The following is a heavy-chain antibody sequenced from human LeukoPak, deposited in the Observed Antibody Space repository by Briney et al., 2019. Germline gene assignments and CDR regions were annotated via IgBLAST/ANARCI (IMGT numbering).Heavy chain of an antibody. D-gene: IGHD2-2*01. J-gene: IGHJ2*01. Sequence: SETLSLTCAVYGGSFSGYYWSWLRQPPGKGLEWIGEINHSGSTNYNPSLKSRVTISVDTSKNQFSLKLSSVTAADTAVYYCATAHGRYCSSTSCSRRRFFDLWGRGTLVTVSS. CDR1: GGSFSGYY. V-gene: IGHV4-34*01. CDR2: INHSGST. CDR3: ATAHGRYCSSTSCSRRRFFDL.